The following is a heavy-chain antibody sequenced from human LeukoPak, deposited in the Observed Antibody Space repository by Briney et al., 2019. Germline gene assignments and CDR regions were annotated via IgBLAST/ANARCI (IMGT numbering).Heavy chain of an antibody. D-gene: IGHD4-23*01. Sequence: GESLKISCVASGFTFNNYAMTWVRQAPGKGLEWVANIKQDGSEKYYVDSVKGRFTISRDNAKNSLYLQMNSLRAEDTAVYYCARDLYGGPFDYWGQGTLVTVSS. J-gene: IGHJ4*02. V-gene: IGHV3-7*01. CDR2: IKQDGSEK. CDR3: ARDLYGGPFDY. CDR1: GFTFNNYA.